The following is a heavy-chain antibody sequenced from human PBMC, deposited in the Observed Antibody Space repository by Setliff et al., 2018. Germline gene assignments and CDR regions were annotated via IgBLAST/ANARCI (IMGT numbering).Heavy chain of an antibody. CDR2: IGVYSGNT. Sequence: ASVKVSCKASGYTFTESIVSWVRQAPGQGLEWLGWIGVYSGNTYTARRFQGRVTMTTDTSTNMAYLELRGLRSDDTAVYYCLRLVRFCSRTVCQRTSGAEFWGQGTLVTVSS. V-gene: IGHV1-18*01. D-gene: IGHD3-3*01. CDR3: LRLVRFCSRTVCQRTSGAEF. CDR1: GYTFTESI. J-gene: IGHJ4*02.